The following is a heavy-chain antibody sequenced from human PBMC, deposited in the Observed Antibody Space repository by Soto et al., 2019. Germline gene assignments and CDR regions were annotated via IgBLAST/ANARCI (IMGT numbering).Heavy chain of an antibody. V-gene: IGHV4-34*01. CDR1: GGSFSGYY. CDR2: INHSRST. D-gene: IGHD6-19*01. Sequence: SETLSLTCAVYGGSFSGYYWSWIRQPPGKGLEWIGEINHSRSTNYNPSLKSRVTISVDTSKNQFSLKLSSVTAADTAVYYCAGGVIAVAGPTVGFQHWGQGTLVTVSS. J-gene: IGHJ1*01. CDR3: AGGVIAVAGPTVGFQH.